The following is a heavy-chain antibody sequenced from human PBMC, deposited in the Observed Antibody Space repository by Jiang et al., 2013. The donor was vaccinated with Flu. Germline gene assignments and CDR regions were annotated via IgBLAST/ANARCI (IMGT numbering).Heavy chain of an antibody. V-gene: IGHV3-48*03. J-gene: IGHJ4*02. CDR2: ISGSGTTI. CDR3: ARDNDGDYYFDY. D-gene: IGHD4-17*01. Sequence: EWISYISGSGTTIYYADSVKGRFTISRDNAKNSLYLQMNSLRAEDTALYYCARDNDGDYYFDYWGQGTLATVSS.